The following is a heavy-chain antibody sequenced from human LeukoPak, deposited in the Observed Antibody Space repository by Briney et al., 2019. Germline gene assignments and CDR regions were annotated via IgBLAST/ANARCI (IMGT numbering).Heavy chain of an antibody. CDR3: ASSYAHDAFDI. Sequence: GESLKISCKGSGYSFTSYWIGWVRQMPGKGLEWMGIICPGDSDTRYSPSFQGQVTISADKSISTAYLQWSSLKASDTAMFYCASSYAHDAFDIWGQGTMVTVSS. CDR1: GYSFTSYW. V-gene: IGHV5-51*01. D-gene: IGHD2-2*01. J-gene: IGHJ3*02. CDR2: ICPGDSDT.